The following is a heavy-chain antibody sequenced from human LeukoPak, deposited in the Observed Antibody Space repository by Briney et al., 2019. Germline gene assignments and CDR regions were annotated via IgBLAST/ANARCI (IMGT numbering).Heavy chain of an antibody. V-gene: IGHV3-23*01. CDR3: AKGSTTPGIFNY. CDR1: GFTFSNYA. D-gene: IGHD1/OR15-1a*01. J-gene: IGHJ4*02. CDR2: ISGSGGGT. Sequence: GGSLRLSCAASGFTFSNYAMTWVRQAPGKGLEWVSTISGSGGGTYYADSVKGRFTISRDNSKNTLYLQMNSLRAEDTAVYYCAKGSTTPGIFNYWGQGTLVTVSS.